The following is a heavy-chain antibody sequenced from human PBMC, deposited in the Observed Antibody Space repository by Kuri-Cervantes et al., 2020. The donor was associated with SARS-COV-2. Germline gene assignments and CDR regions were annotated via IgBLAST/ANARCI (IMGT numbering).Heavy chain of an antibody. J-gene: IGHJ6*02. Sequence: GESLKISCKGSGYNFTNSWIGWVRQKPGKGLEWMGIIYPDDSDTRYSPSFQGQVTISADKSITTDYLQWSSLKASDTAIYYCARGLEYCSSTNCYRGRDYYYYGMDVWGQGTTVTVSS. CDR1: GYNFTNSW. CDR2: IYPDDSDT. D-gene: IGHD2-2*02. CDR3: ARGLEYCSSTNCYRGRDYYYYGMDV. V-gene: IGHV5-51*01.